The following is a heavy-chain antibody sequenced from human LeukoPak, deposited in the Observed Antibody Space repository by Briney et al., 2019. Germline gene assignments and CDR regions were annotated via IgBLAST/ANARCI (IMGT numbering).Heavy chain of an antibody. Sequence: GRSLRLSCAASGFTFSSYAMHWVRQAPGKGLEWVTFIRYDGSNKYYVDSVKGRFTISRDNAKNTLYLQMNSLRAEDTAVYYCAKGDYSNNYYYMDVWGKGTTVTVSS. J-gene: IGHJ6*03. D-gene: IGHD4-11*01. CDR1: GFTFSSYA. CDR2: IRYDGSNK. CDR3: AKGDYSNNYYYMDV. V-gene: IGHV3-30*02.